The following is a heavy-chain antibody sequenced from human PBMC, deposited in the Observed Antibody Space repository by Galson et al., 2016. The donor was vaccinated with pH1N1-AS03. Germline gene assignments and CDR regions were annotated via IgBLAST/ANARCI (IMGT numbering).Heavy chain of an antibody. Sequence: ETLSLTCSVSGGSITRSGLSWGWIRQPPGKGLEWIGNIYYTGSPNYNPSLRSRVTISRDTSKNQFFLKVTSVTAADTAVYYCARDPRGPCTSSTCPTAYYFGMDVWGQGTTVIVSS. V-gene: IGHV4-39*02. CDR2: IYYTGSP. D-gene: IGHD2-2*01. CDR1: GGSITRSGLS. J-gene: IGHJ6*02. CDR3: ARDPRGPCTSSTCPTAYYFGMDV.